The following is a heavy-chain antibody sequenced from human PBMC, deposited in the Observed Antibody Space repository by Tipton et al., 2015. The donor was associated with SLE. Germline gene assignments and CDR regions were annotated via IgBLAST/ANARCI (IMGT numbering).Heavy chain of an antibody. CDR2: IYYSGST. J-gene: IGHJ4*02. Sequence: GLVKPSETLSLICSVSGDFVSLYYWSWMRHSPGKGLEWIGYIYYSGSTNYNPSPKSRVTMSVDTSKNQFSLKLNSVTAADTAVYYCARGGLSFFDYWGQGTLVTVSS. CDR3: ARGGLSFFDY. V-gene: IGHV4-59*02. D-gene: IGHD3-16*01. CDR1: GDFVSLYY.